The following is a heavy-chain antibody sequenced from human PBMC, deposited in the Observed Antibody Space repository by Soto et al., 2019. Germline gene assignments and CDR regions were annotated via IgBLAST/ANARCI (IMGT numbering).Heavy chain of an antibody. CDR2: INPGDSDT. V-gene: IGHV5-51*01. J-gene: IGHJ3*02. CDR3: ARRDIVLGTGAMTAFDI. CDR1: GYSFSGYW. D-gene: IGHD2-8*02. Sequence: GESLKISCKGSGYSFSGYWIGWVRQMPGKGLEWMGMINPGDSDTIYSPSFRGQVTISADKSITTAYLQWSSLKASDTAMYYCARRDIVLGTGAMTAFDIWGQGTMVTVSS.